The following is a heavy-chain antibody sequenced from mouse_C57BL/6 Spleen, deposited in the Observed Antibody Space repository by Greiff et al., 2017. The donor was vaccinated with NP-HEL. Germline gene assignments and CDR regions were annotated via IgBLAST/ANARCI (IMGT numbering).Heavy chain of an antibody. D-gene: IGHD1-1*01. V-gene: IGHV1-50*01. CDR1: GYTFTSYW. CDR3: ARSPSTEGAMDY. CDR2: IDPSDSYT. J-gene: IGHJ4*01. Sequence: QVQLQQPGAELVKPGASVKLSCKASGYTFTSYWMQWVKQRPGQGLEWIGEIDPSDSYTNYNQKFKGKATLTVDTSSSTAYMQLSSLTSEDSAVYYCARSPSTEGAMDYWGQGTSVTVSS.